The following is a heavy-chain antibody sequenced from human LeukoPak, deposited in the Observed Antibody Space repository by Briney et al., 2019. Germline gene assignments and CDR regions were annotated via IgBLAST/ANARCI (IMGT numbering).Heavy chain of an antibody. Sequence: ASVKVSCKASGYTFTSYYMHWVRQAPGQGFEWMGWISAYNGNTNYAQKLQGRVTMTTDTSTSTAYMELRSLRSDDTAVYYCARVVGATVYFDYWGQGTLVTVSS. CDR3: ARVVGATVYFDY. D-gene: IGHD1-26*01. CDR1: GYTFTSYY. CDR2: ISAYNGNT. J-gene: IGHJ4*02. V-gene: IGHV1-18*04.